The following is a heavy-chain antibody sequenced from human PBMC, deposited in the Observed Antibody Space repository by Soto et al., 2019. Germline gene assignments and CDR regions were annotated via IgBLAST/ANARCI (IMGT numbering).Heavy chain of an antibody. CDR1: GYSFTSFW. V-gene: IGHV5-51*01. CDR2: IYVDDSET. J-gene: IGHJ5*02. CDR3: ARWYNWNYLARWFDP. D-gene: IGHD1-7*01. Sequence: GESLKISCKGFGYSFTSFWIAWVRQSPGKGLEWMGIIYVDDSETRYSPSFQGQVTISADKSINAAYLQWSSLKASDTAMYYCARWYNWNYLARWFDPWGQGTLVTVSS.